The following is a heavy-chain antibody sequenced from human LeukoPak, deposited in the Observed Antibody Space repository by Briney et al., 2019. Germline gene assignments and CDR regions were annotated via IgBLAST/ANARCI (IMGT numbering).Heavy chain of an antibody. CDR3: AMHNTAMDTVDY. CDR2: INPNSGGT. Sequence: GASVKVSCKASGYTFTGYYMHWVRQAPGQGLEWMGRINPNSGGTNYAQKFQGRVTMTRDTSISTAYMELSRLRSDDTAVYYCAMHNTAMDTVDYWGQGTLVTVSS. J-gene: IGHJ4*02. D-gene: IGHD5-18*01. V-gene: IGHV1-2*06. CDR1: GYTFTGYY.